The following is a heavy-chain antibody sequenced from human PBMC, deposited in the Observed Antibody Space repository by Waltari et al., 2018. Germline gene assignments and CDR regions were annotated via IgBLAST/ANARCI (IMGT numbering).Heavy chain of an antibody. Sequence: EVQLVETGGGLIQPGGSLRLSCAASGFTVSSNYMRWVRQAPGKGLEWVSVIYSGGSTYYADSVKGRFTISRDNSKNTLYLQMNSLRAEDTAVYYCARGPGYSSSWSYYFDYWGQGTLVTVSS. V-gene: IGHV3-53*02. D-gene: IGHD6-13*01. CDR3: ARGPGYSSSWSYYFDY. CDR2: IYSGGST. J-gene: IGHJ4*02. CDR1: GFTVSSNY.